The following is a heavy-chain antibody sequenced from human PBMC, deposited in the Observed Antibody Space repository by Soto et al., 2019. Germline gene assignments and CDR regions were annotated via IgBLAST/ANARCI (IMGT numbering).Heavy chain of an antibody. D-gene: IGHD3-3*01. J-gene: IGHJ4*02. V-gene: IGHV3-23*01. CDR2: IIGIGGST. CDR3: AKDLSRWTFDY. CDR1: GFTFSNFG. Sequence: GGSLRLSCAASGFTFSNFGMSWVRQAPGKGLEWVSAIIGIGGSTFYADSVKGRFTISRDNSKNTLYLQMNSLRAEDTAVYYCAKDLSRWTFDYWGQGALVTVSS.